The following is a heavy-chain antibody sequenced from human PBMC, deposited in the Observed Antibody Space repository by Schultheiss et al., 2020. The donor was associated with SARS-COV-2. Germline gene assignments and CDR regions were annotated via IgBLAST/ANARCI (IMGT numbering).Heavy chain of an antibody. D-gene: IGHD6-13*01. J-gene: IGHJ4*02. V-gene: IGHV4-61*01. Sequence: SETLSLTCAVSGGSISSSSYYWSWIRQPPGKGLEWIGYIYYSGSTNYNPSLKSRVTISVDTSKNQFSLKLSSVTAADTAVYYCARGLSQQLVHAYWGQGTLVTVSS. CDR1: GGSISSSSYY. CDR2: IYYSGST. CDR3: ARGLSQQLVHAY.